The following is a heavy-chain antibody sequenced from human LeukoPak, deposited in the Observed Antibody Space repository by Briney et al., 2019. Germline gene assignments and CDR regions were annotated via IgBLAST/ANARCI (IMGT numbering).Heavy chain of an antibody. CDR3: ARGLYSSSP. V-gene: IGHV3-23*01. Sequence: PGGSLRHSSAASGFTFSSYAMSRVRQAPGKGLEWVSAISGSGFTYYADSVKGRFTISRDNSKNTLYLQINSLRAEDTAVYYCARGLYSSSPWGQGTLVTVSS. D-gene: IGHD6-6*01. CDR1: GFTFSSYA. J-gene: IGHJ4*02. CDR2: ISGSGFT.